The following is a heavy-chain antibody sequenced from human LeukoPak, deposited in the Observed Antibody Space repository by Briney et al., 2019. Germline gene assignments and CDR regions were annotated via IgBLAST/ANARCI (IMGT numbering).Heavy chain of an antibody. Sequence: ASVKVSCKASGYTFTSYGISWVRQAPGQGLEWMGWISAYNGNTNYAQKLQGRVTMTTDTSTSTAYMELRSLRSDDTAVYYCAREGYCSSTSCYTNYYYMDVWGKGTTVTVSS. CDR2: ISAYNGNT. V-gene: IGHV1-18*01. CDR1: GYTFTSYG. CDR3: AREGYCSSTSCYTNYYYMDV. J-gene: IGHJ6*03. D-gene: IGHD2-2*02.